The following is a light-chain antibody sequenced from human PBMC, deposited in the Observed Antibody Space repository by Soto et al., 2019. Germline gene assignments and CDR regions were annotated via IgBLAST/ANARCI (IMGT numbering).Light chain of an antibody. J-gene: IGKJ4*01. CDR1: QSVSSY. CDR2: DAS. V-gene: IGKV3-11*01. Sequence: EIVLTQSPATLSLSPGERVTLSCRASQSVSSYLAWYQQRPGQAPRLLIYDASNRATGIPARFSGSGSGTDSTLTISSLEPEDFAVYYCQQRSNWSKLTFGGGNKVEIK. CDR3: QQRSNWSKLT.